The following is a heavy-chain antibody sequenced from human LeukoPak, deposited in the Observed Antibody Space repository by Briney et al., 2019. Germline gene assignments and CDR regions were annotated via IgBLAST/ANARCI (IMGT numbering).Heavy chain of an antibody. CDR2: IKQDGSEK. D-gene: IGHD3-10*01. CDR3: ARDLTRYVLLWFGESILDY. CDR1: GFTFSSYW. J-gene: IGHJ4*02. Sequence: PGGSLRLSCAASGFTFSSYWMSWVRQAPGKGLEWVANIKQDGSEKYYVDSVKGRFTISRDNAKNSLYLQMNSLRAEGTAVYYCARDLTRYVLLWFGESILDYWGQGTLVTVSS. V-gene: IGHV3-7*01.